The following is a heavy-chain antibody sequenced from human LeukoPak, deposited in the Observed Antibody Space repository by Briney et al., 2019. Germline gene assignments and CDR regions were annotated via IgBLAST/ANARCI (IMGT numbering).Heavy chain of an antibody. CDR3: AREDPHTYNFDF. J-gene: IGHJ4*01. D-gene: IGHD1-1*01. CDR2: LKSSGDTT. CDR1: GYSFTSYH. Sequence: GASVTVSCKTSGYSFTSYHMHWLRQAPGQGLEWVGILKSSGDTTVYAQKFQGRVTVTRDTPTSTVYMELSRLSSEDTAVYYCAREDPHTYNFDFWGPGTLVTVSS. V-gene: IGHV1-46*01.